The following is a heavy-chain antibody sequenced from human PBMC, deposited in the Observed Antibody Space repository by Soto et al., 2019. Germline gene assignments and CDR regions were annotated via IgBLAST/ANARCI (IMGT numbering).Heavy chain of an antibody. CDR2: ISSSSSYT. CDR3: ARGDSSSPLAYNWFDP. Sequence: PGGSLRLSCAASGFTFSDYYMSWIRQAPGKGLEWVSYISSSSSYTNYADSVKGRFTISRDNAKNSLYLQMNSLRAEDTAVYYCARGDSSSPLAYNWFDPWGQGTLVTVSS. J-gene: IGHJ5*02. CDR1: GFTFSDYY. D-gene: IGHD6-13*01. V-gene: IGHV3-11*06.